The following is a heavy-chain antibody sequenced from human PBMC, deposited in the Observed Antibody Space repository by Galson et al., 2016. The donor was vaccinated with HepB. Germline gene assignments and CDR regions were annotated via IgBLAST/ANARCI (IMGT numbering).Heavy chain of an antibody. CDR2: IGVSDTT. D-gene: IGHD6-19*01. Sequence: SLRLSCAASGFTFSRCAMNWVRQAPGKGLEWVSTIGVSDTTHYADSVKGRFTISRDNSKNTLYLQMNSLRAEDAAVYYCAKISLVGYNRGWGGSFDIWGRGTMVTVSS. CDR3: AKISLVGYNRGWGGSFDI. V-gene: IGHV3-23*01. J-gene: IGHJ3*02. CDR1: GFTFSRCA.